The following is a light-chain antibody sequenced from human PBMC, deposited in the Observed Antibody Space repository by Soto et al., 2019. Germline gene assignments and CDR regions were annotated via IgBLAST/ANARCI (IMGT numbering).Light chain of an antibody. Sequence: DIQMTQSPSTLSASVGDRVTITCRASQSISSWLAWYQQKPGKAPKLLIYRASSLDSGVPSRFSGSGSGTEFPLTISSLQPDDFATSYCQQYNSYSWTFGQGTKVEIK. CDR3: QQYNSYSWT. CDR2: RAS. J-gene: IGKJ1*01. CDR1: QSISSW. V-gene: IGKV1-5*03.